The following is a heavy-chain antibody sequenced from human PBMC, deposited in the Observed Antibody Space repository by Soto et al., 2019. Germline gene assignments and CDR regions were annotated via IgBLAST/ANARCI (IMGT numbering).Heavy chain of an antibody. CDR1: GGSISSGGYY. CDR2: IYYRGST. V-gene: IGHV4-31*03. Sequence: QVQLQESGPGLVKPSQTLSLTCTVSGGSISSGGYYWSWIRQHPGKGLEWIGYIYYRGSTYYNPSLKSRVTISVDTSKNQFSLKLSSVTAADTAVYYCARAGGDSSAKRNYAFDIWGQGTMVTVSS. D-gene: IGHD3-22*01. J-gene: IGHJ3*02. CDR3: ARAGGDSSAKRNYAFDI.